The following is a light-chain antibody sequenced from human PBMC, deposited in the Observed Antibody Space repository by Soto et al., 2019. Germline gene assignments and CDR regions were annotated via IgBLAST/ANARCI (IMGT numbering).Light chain of an antibody. Sequence: DIVMTQSPLSLPVTPGEPASISCRSSQSLLHSNGYNYLDWYLQKPGQSPQLLIYLGSNRSSGVPERFSGSGSGTDLTLKISRVEAEDVGVYYCMQVLQAPLCTCGPGTKVDIK. CDR3: MQVLQAPLCT. J-gene: IGKJ3*01. V-gene: IGKV2-28*01. CDR2: LGS. CDR1: QSLLHSNGYNY.